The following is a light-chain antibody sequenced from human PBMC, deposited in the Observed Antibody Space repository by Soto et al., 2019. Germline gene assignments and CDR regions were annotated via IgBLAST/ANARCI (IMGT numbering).Light chain of an antibody. CDR3: LLSYGGAR. Sequence: QAVVTQEPSMTVSPGGTVTLTCGSSAGAVTSGLYPYWFQQRPGQAPRTLIYDTNKKQSWTPARFSGSVVGDKAALTLSDAQPEEEDDYYCLLSYGGARFGGGTKLTVL. CDR2: DTN. V-gene: IGLV7-46*01. J-gene: IGLJ2*01. CDR1: AGAVTSGLY.